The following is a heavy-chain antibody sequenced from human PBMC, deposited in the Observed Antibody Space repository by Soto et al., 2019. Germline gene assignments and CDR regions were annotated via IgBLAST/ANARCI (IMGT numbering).Heavy chain of an antibody. CDR3: AKTGFWSDYRVADY. V-gene: IGHV4-39*01. D-gene: IGHD3-3*01. J-gene: IGHJ4*02. CDR2: INYSGST. Sequence: QLLESGPGLVKPSETLSLTCTVSGGSISSSSSYWGWIRQPPGKGLEWIGSINYSGSTYYNPSLKSRITISVDTSKNQFSLKLSSVTAADTAVYFCAKTGFWSDYRVADYWGQGTLVSVSS. CDR1: GGSISSSSSY.